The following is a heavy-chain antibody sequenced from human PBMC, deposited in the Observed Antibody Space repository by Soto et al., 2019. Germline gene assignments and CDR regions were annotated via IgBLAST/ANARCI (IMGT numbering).Heavy chain of an antibody. J-gene: IGHJ3*02. CDR1: GSTFSSYD. CDR3: VGGPSHGAFDI. V-gene: IGHV3-30-3*01. CDR2: ISPDGNNA. Sequence: QVQLVESGGDVVQSGRSLRLSCAASGSTFSSYDIHWVRQAPGKGLQWVAHISPDGNNAYYADSVKGRCTISRDNAGNTVYVQVNSLRPEDTAVYHCVGGPSHGAFDIWGPGTLVPVSS.